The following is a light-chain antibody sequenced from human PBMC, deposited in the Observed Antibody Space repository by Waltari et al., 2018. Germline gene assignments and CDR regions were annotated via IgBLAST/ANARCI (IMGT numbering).Light chain of an antibody. J-gene: IGLJ2*01. CDR3: AVWDDNLYGVV. CDR1: TSNIGSNS. V-gene: IGLV1-47*01. CDR2: RNF. Sequence: QSVLTHPHSAPGDPGPRVSTSWSGSTSNIGSNSAHMYQQFPGTAPRLLIYRNFQGPSGVPERFSGSKSGTSASLAISGLRSEDEADYYCAVWDDNLYGVVFGGGTKLTVL.